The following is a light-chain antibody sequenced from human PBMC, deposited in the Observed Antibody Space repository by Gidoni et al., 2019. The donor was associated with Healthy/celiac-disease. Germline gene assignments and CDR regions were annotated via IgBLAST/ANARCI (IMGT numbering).Light chain of an antibody. CDR3: SSYTSSSTLV. V-gene: IGLV2-18*02. CDR2: EVS. J-gene: IGLJ1*01. CDR1: SIDVGSYNR. Sequence: QSALTQPPSVSGSPGQSVTISCTGTSIDVGSYNRVPWYQQPPGTAPKLMIYEVSNRPSGVPERFSGSKSGNTASLTISGLQAEDEADYYCSSYTSSSTLVFGTGTKVTVL.